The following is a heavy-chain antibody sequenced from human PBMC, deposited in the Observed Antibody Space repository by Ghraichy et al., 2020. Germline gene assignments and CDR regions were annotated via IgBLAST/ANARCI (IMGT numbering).Heavy chain of an antibody. CDR2: ISGSGGST. CDR3: AKDKFVLVAATPGLTDY. J-gene: IGHJ4*02. V-gene: IGHV3-23*01. CDR1: GFTFSSYA. Sequence: GSLRLSCAASGFTFSSYAMSWVRQAPGKGLEWVSAISGSGGSTYYADSVKGRFTISRDNSKNTLYLQMNSLRAEDTAVYYCAKDKFVLVAATPGLTDYWGQGTLVTVSS. D-gene: IGHD2-15*01.